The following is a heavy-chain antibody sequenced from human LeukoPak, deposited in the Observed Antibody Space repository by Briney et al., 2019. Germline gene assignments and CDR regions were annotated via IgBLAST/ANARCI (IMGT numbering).Heavy chain of an antibody. Sequence: ASVKVSCKASGYTFTDYYIHWVRQAPGQGLEWMGWLNPNSGGTNYAQKFQARVTMTRDTSINTAYMELSRLRSDDTAVYYCAREANRGIYQGGQFNYWGQGTLVTVSS. CDR1: GYTFTDYY. CDR2: LNPNSGGT. J-gene: IGHJ4*02. V-gene: IGHV1-2*02. D-gene: IGHD1-26*01. CDR3: AREANRGIYQGGQFNY.